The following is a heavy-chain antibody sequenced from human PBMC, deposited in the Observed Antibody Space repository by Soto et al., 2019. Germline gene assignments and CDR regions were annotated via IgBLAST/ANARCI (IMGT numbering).Heavy chain of an antibody. Sequence: PGGSLRLSCAASVFTFSSYSMNWVRQAPGKGLEWVSYISSSSSTIYYADSVKGRFTISRDNAKNSLYLQMNSLRDEDTAVYYCARESRFLEWLSLNWFDPWGQGTLVTVS. J-gene: IGHJ5*02. CDR3: ARESRFLEWLSLNWFDP. CDR2: ISSSSSTI. D-gene: IGHD3-3*01. CDR1: VFTFSSYS. V-gene: IGHV3-48*02.